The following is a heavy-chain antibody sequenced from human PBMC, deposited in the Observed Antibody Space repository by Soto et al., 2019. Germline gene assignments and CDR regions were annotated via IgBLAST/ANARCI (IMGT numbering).Heavy chain of an antibody. Sequence: QAQLVQSGAEVKEPGSSVKVSCKASVEFFSNYGISWVRQAPGQGLEWMGGIIPIFGTISYAEKFQGRVTITAEESTNTVYMQWRILRSADTAVYYCARGFPDGWVEPGVVRGYLATWGRGTLVTVS. D-gene: IGHD3-10*01. V-gene: IGHV1-69*01. CDR2: IIPIFGTI. CDR3: ARGFPDGWVEPGVVRGYLAT. CDR1: VEFFSNYG. J-gene: IGHJ5*02.